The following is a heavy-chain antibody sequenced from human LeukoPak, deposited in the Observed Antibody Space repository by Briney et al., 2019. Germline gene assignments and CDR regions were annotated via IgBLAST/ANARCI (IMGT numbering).Heavy chain of an antibody. Sequence: GASVKVSCKASGGTFSSYAISWVRQAPGQGLEWMGRIIPILGIANYAQKLQGRVTITADKSTSTAYMELSSLRSEDTAVYYCARDPTHYYGSGSYYNPSNYWGQGTLVTVSS. CDR2: IIPILGIA. CDR3: ARDPTHYYGSGSYYNPSNY. J-gene: IGHJ4*02. D-gene: IGHD3-10*01. V-gene: IGHV1-69*04. CDR1: GGTFSSYA.